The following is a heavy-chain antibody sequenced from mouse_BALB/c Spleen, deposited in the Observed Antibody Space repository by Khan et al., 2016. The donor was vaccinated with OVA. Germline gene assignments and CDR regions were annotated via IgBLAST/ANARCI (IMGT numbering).Heavy chain of an antibody. Sequence: VQLQQSGAELVRPGALVRLSCKSSGFNIKDYYIHWVKQRPEQGLEWIGWIDPENGETVYDPKFQGKASMTADTSSNTAYLQLSSLTSEDTAVYYCARYGYSAWFSYWGQGTLVTVSA. D-gene: IGHD1-1*01. CDR1: GFNIKDYY. CDR3: ARYGYSAWFSY. V-gene: IGHV14-1*02. CDR2: IDPENGET. J-gene: IGHJ3*01.